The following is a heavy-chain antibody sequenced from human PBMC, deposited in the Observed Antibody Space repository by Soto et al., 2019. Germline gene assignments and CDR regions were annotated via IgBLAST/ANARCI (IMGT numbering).Heavy chain of an antibody. CDR3: AKDPAPSYYYDSSGYIQ. Sequence: VQLLESGGGLVQPGGSLRLSCAASGFTFSSYAMSWVRQAPGKGLEWVSAISGSGGSTYYADSVKGRFTISRDNSKNTLYLQMNSLRAEDTAVYYCAKDPAPSYYYDSSGYIQWGQGTLVTVSS. D-gene: IGHD3-22*01. J-gene: IGHJ4*02. V-gene: IGHV3-23*01. CDR2: ISGSGGST. CDR1: GFTFSSYA.